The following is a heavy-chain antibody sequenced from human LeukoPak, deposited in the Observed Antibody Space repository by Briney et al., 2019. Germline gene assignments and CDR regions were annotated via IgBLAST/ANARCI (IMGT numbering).Heavy chain of an antibody. D-gene: IGHD3-22*01. CDR1: GGSLNYYY. CDR2: IYYSGST. V-gene: IGHV4-59*01. Sequence: SETLSLTRTVSGGSLNYYYWSWIRQPPGKGLEWIGYIYYSGSTNYNPSLRSRVTISVDTSKNQISLKLSSVTPADTAMYYGARKDNSGKGPYYYDYWGQGTLVTVSS. CDR3: ARKDNSGKGPYYYDY. J-gene: IGHJ4*02.